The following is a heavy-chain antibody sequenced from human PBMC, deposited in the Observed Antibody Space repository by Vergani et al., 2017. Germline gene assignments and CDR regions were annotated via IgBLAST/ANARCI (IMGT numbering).Heavy chain of an antibody. CDR1: GGPISSGGYY. D-gene: IGHD2-15*01. V-gene: IGHV4-31*03. CDR3: ARVLRIWFDP. J-gene: IGHJ5*02. Sequence: QVQLQESGPGLVKPSQTLSLTCTVPGGPISSGGYYWSWIRQHPGKGLEWIGYIYYSGSTHYNPSLKSRVTISVDTSKNPCSLKLRAVTAADAAVYYCARVLRIWFDPGGQGTVVAVSA. CDR2: IYYSGST.